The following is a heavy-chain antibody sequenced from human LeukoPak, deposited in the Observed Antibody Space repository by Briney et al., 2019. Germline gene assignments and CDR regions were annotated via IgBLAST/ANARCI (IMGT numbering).Heavy chain of an antibody. J-gene: IGHJ4*02. CDR2: IKSKTDGGTT. CDR1: GFTFSNAW. CDR3: TTQTDTSGYEDY. Sequence: GGSLRLSCAASGFTFSNAWMSRVRQAPGKGLEWVGRIKSKTDGGTTDYAAPVKGRFTISRDDSKNTLYLQMNSLKTEDTAVYYCTTQTDTSGYEDYWGQGTLVTVSS. V-gene: IGHV3-15*01. D-gene: IGHD5-12*01.